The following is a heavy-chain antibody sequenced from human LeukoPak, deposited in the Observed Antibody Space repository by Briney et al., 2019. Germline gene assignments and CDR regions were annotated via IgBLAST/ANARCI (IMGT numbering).Heavy chain of an antibody. Sequence: GGSLRLSCAASGFTFSNAWMSWVRQAPGKRLEWVGRIKSKTDGGTTDYAAPVKGRFTISRDDSKNTLYLQMNSLKTEGTAVYYCATEGTDRYCSGGSCYLAIYWGQGTLVTVSS. CDR3: ATEGTDRYCSGGSCYLAIY. CDR2: IKSKTDGGTT. V-gene: IGHV3-15*01. J-gene: IGHJ4*02. D-gene: IGHD2-15*01. CDR1: GFTFSNAW.